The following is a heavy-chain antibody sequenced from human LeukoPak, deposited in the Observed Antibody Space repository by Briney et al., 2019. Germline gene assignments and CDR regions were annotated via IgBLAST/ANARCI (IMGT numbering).Heavy chain of an antibody. V-gene: IGHV3-72*01. Sequence: GGSLRLSCAASGFTFSSYAMNWVRQAPGKGLEWVGRSRNRANSYTTEYVASVKGRFTISRDDSKNSLYLQMNSLKTEDTAVHYCARVYITYSSTSCYYFDYWGQGTLVTVSS. D-gene: IGHD2-2*01. CDR1: GFTFSSYA. J-gene: IGHJ4*02. CDR2: SRNRANSYTT. CDR3: ARVYITYSSTSCYYFDY.